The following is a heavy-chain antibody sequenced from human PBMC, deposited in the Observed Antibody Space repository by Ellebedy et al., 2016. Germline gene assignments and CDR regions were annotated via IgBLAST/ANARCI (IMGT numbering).Heavy chain of an antibody. D-gene: IGHD3-10*01. CDR2: ISDSGGGT. J-gene: IGHJ5*02. Sequence: GGSLRLSCVASGFTFSTYAMSWVRQAPGKGLEWGSGISDSGGGTYYADSVKGRFTISRDNSKNTLYLQMNSLGADATAVYYCAKRPLWENSGSYINWFDPWGQGTLVTVSS. CDR3: AKRPLWENSGSYINWFDP. CDR1: GFTFSTYA. V-gene: IGHV3-23*01.